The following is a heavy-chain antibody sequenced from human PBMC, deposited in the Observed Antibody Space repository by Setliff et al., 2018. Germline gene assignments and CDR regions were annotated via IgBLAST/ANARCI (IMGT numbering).Heavy chain of an antibody. CDR3: ARGRRITMIVVPPGVFDI. D-gene: IGHD3-22*01. CDR1: GGSFSGYY. J-gene: IGHJ3*02. Sequence: SETLPLTYAVYGGSFSGYYWSWIRQPPGKGPEWIGEIDQSGITNYNPSLKSRVTISIDTSKNQFSLRLSSVTATDTAVYYCARGRRITMIVVPPGVFDIWGQGTMVTVSS. CDR2: IDQSGIT. V-gene: IGHV4-34*01.